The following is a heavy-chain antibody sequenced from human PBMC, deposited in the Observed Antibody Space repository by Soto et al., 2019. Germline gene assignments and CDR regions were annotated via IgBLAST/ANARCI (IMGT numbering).Heavy chain of an antibody. CDR2: ISGNGVDV. J-gene: IGHJ4*02. V-gene: IGHV3-64D*08. CDR3: VRDASYTVTYDY. D-gene: IGHD4-17*01. CDR1: GFTFSNHA. Sequence: GGALRLSCSASGFTFSNHALHWVRQAPGKRLEYVSGISGNGVDVDYAASVNSRFTISRDNSKNTLYLQMTSLTTEDTAIYYCVRDASYTVTYDYWGQGTLVTVSS.